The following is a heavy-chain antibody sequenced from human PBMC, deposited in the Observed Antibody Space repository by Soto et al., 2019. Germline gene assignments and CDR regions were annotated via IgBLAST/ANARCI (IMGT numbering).Heavy chain of an antibody. CDR1: GFTFSSYG. CDR3: ARGDYEDSSGYYYRGKGAFDI. Sequence: QVQLVESGGGVVQPGRSLRLSCAASGFTFSSYGIHWVRQAPGKGLEWVAVIWYDGSNKYYADSVKGRFTISRDNSKKTLDLQLNRLRAEDRAVYYCARGDYEDSSGYYYRGKGAFDIWGQGTMVTVSS. D-gene: IGHD3-22*01. CDR2: IWYDGSNK. J-gene: IGHJ3*02. V-gene: IGHV3-33*01.